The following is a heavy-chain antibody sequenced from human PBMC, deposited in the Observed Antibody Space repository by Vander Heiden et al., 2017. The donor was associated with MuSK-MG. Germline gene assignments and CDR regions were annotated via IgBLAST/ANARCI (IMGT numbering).Heavy chain of an antibody. CDR1: GFTFSSYS. Sequence: EVQLVESGGGLVKPGGSLRLSCPASGFTFSSYSMNWVRQAPGKGLEWVSSISSSSSYIYYADSVKGRFTISRDNAKNSLYLQMNSLRAEDTAVYYCARDKSVAGRFDYWGQGTLVTVSS. J-gene: IGHJ4*02. CDR2: ISSSSSYI. CDR3: ARDKSVAGRFDY. V-gene: IGHV3-21*01. D-gene: IGHD6-19*01.